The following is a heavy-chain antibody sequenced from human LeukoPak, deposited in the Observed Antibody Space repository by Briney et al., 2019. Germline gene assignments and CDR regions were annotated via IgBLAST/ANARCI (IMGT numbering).Heavy chain of an antibody. J-gene: IGHJ2*01. CDR2: IKHDGSEK. CDR1: GFLFSNYW. V-gene: IGHV3-7*01. CDR3: AREFGDYGGYFDL. Sequence: GVSLRLSCVTSGFLFSNYWMSWVRQAPGQGLKWGANIKHDGSEKYYVDSVKGRFTISRDDSKKSLFLHMNSLRADDTAVYFCAREFGDYGGYFDLWGRGTLVTVSS. D-gene: IGHD4-17*01.